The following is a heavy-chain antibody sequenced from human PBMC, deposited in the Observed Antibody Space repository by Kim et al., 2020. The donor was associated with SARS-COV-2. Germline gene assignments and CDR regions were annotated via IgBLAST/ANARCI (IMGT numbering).Heavy chain of an antibody. CDR1: GYTFSDYY. V-gene: IGHV1-46*01. Sequence: ASVKVSCKASGYTFSDYYMHWVRQAPGQGLEWMGIINPSGGSANYTQRFQGRVTMTRDAATSTAYMEVSSLRSEDTGVYYCVREDHGQHFDYWGQGTLVTVSS. CDR2: INPSGGSA. J-gene: IGHJ4*02. CDR3: VREDHGQHFDY.